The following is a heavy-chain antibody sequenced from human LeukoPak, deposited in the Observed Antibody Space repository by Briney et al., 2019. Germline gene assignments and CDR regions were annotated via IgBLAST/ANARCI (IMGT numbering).Heavy chain of an antibody. J-gene: IGHJ5*02. CDR2: INVGNGNT. V-gene: IGHV1-3*01. CDR1: GYTFTNYA. D-gene: IGHD4-11*01. CDR3: ARETTSWFDP. Sequence: ASVKVSCKASGYTFTNYAMHWVRQAPGQRLEWMGWINVGNGNTKYSQKFQGRVTITRDTSASTAYIELSGLRSEDTAVYYCARETTSWFDPWGRGILVTVSS.